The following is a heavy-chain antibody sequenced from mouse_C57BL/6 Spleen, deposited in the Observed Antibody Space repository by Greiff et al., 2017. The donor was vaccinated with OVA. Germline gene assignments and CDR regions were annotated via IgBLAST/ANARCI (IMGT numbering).Heavy chain of an antibody. CDR2: INPNYGTT. CDR3: ARSGGTRYFDY. D-gene: IGHD4-1*01. V-gene: IGHV1-39*01. Sequence: EVKVVESGPELVKPGASVKISCKASGYSFTDYNMNWVKQSNGKSLEWIGVINPNYGTTSYNQKFKGKATLTVDQSSSTAYMQLNSLTSEDSAVYYCARSGGTRYFDYWGQGTTLTVSS. CDR1: GYSFTDYN. J-gene: IGHJ2*01.